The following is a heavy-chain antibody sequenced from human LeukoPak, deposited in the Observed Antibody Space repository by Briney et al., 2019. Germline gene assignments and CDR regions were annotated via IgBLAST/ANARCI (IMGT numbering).Heavy chain of an antibody. V-gene: IGHV3-23*01. Sequence: GGSLRLSCVASGFTFSNYAMSWVRQASGKGLEWVSAITGSGTNRYYADSLKGRFTTSRDNSKNTVFLQMNSLRHEDTAIYYCVIWGDYDVLTGYYVPDYWGQGTLVTVAS. CDR2: ITGSGTNR. CDR1: GFTFSNYA. J-gene: IGHJ4*02. CDR3: VIWGDYDVLTGYYVPDY. D-gene: IGHD3-9*01.